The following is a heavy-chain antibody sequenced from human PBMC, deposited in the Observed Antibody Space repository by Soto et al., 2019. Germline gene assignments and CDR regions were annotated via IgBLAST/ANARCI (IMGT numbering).Heavy chain of an antibody. J-gene: IGHJ1*01. D-gene: IGHD1-1*01. CDR3: ASVPTVAKYFQH. CDR1: GGSINSGGYY. Sequence: PSETLSLTCTVSGGSINSGGYYWSWIRQLPGKGLEWIGYIYYSGSTYYNPSLKSRVTISVDTSKNQFSLKLSSVTAADTAVYYCASVPTVAKYFQHWGQGTLVTVSS. CDR2: IYYSGST. V-gene: IGHV4-31*03.